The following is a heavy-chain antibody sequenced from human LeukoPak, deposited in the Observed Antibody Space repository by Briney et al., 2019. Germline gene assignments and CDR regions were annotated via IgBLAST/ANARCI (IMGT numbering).Heavy chain of an antibody. D-gene: IGHD5-18*01. CDR3: ARDLDDSYGYSPPFDY. J-gene: IGHJ4*02. CDR2: ISAYNGNT. V-gene: IGHV1-18*01. CDR1: GYTSTSYG. Sequence: ASVKVSCKASGYTSTSYGISWVRQAPGQGLEWMGWISAYNGNTNYAQKLQGRVTMTTDTSTSTAYMELRSLRSDDTAVYYCARDLDDSYGYSPPFDYWGQGTLVTVSS.